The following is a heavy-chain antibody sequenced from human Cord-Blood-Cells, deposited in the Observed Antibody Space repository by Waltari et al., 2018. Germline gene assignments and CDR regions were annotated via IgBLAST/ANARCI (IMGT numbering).Heavy chain of an antibody. J-gene: IGHJ4*02. V-gene: IGHV1-3*01. CDR2: INAGNGNT. CDR1: GYTFTSYA. D-gene: IGHD3-10*01. CDR3: ARFDYGSGSSPFDY. Sequence: QVQLVQSGAEVKKPGASVKVSCKASGYTFTSYAMHWVRQAPGQRLEWMGWINAGNGNTKYSQKFQGGVTITRDTSASTAYMELSSLRSEDTAVYYCARFDYGSGSSPFDYWGQGTLVTVSS.